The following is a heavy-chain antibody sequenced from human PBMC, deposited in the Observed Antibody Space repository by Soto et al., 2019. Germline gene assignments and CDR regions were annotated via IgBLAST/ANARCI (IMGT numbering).Heavy chain of an antibody. CDR2: IYYSGTT. V-gene: IGHV4-59*01. CDR3: ARESYYGSGATVVAY. CDR1: GGSISGYY. J-gene: IGHJ4*02. D-gene: IGHD3-10*01. Sequence: PSETLSLTCTVSGGSISGYYWSWIRQPPGKGLEWIGYIYYSGTTSYNPSLNSRVTMSVDTSKNQFSLKVNSVTAADTAVYYCARESYYGSGATVVAYWGQGTLVTGLL.